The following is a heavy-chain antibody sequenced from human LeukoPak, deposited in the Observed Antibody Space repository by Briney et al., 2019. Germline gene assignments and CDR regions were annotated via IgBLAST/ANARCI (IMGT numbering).Heavy chain of an antibody. D-gene: IGHD2-21*02. CDR1: GFTFSSYG. J-gene: IGHJ4*02. V-gene: IGHV3-33*01. Sequence: GSLRLSCAASGFTFSSYGMHWVRQAPGKGLEWVAVIWYDGSKRYYADSVKGRFTISRDDSKNTVYLQMTSLRVDDTAVYYCARDLGVTNYYFDYWGQGTLVTVSS. CDR3: ARDLGVTNYYFDY. CDR2: IWYDGSKR.